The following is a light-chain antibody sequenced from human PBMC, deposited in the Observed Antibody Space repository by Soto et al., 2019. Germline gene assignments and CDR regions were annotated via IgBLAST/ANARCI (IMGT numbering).Light chain of an antibody. J-gene: IGKJ3*01. CDR2: DAS. CDR3: QQYDNRLFT. CDR1: QDISNY. Sequence: DIQMTQSPSSLSASVGDRVTITCQASQDISNYLNWYQQKPGKAPKLLIYDASNLETGVPSRFSGSGSGTDFTFTISSLQPEDIATCYCQQYDNRLFTFGPGTKVDIK. V-gene: IGKV1-33*01.